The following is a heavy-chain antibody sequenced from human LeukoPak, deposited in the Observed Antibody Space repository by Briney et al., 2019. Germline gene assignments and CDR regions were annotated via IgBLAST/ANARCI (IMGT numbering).Heavy chain of an antibody. V-gene: IGHV7-4-1*02. J-gene: IGHJ4*02. Sequence: SXXXXGXTXXSYAMXXXXQAPXQGLEWMGWINTNTGNPTYAQGFTGRFVFSLDTSVSTAYLQISSLKAEDTAVYYCARGDSDYWGQGTLVTVSS. CDR3: ARGDSDY. CDR2: INTNTGNP. CDR1: GXTXXSYA.